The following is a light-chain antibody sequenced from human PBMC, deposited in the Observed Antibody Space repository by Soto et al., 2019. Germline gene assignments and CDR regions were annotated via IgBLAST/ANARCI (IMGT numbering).Light chain of an antibody. CDR2: DAS. V-gene: IGKV1-5*01. Sequence: DIQMTQSPSTLSASVGDRVTITCRASQSVGYWLAWYQQKPWKAPTFLVYDASNLHSGVPARFSGSGSGSEFTLTIRSLQPDDFGTYYCQQYYSSWPFGQGTKVEIK. CDR1: QSVGYW. CDR3: QQYYSSWP. J-gene: IGKJ1*01.